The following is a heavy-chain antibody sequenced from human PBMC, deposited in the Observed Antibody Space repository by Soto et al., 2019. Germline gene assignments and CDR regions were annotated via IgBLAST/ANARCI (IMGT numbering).Heavy chain of an antibody. Sequence: EVQLLESGGGLVQPGGSLRLSCAASGFTFSNYAMSWVRQTPGKGLEWVSVISGSGGSTYYADSVKGRFTISRDNSKNTLYLQMNSLRADDTAVYYCAKDHASSRTWYYYGMDVWGQGTTVTVSS. CDR2: ISGSGGST. J-gene: IGHJ6*02. CDR3: AKDHASSRTWYYYGMDV. D-gene: IGHD2-2*01. V-gene: IGHV3-23*01. CDR1: GFTFSNYA.